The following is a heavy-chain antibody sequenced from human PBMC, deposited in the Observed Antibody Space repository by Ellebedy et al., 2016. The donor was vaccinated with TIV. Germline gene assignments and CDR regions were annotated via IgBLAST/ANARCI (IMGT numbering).Heavy chain of an antibody. Sequence: GESLKISCAASGFTFSSYWMSWVRQAPGKGLEWVANIKQDGSEKYYVDSVKGRFTISRDNAKNSLYLQMNSLRDEDTAVYYCAREDYYYDSSGPYYFDYWGQGTLVTVSS. CDR2: IKQDGSEK. V-gene: IGHV3-7*01. J-gene: IGHJ4*02. CDR1: GFTFSSYW. D-gene: IGHD3-22*01. CDR3: AREDYYYDSSGPYYFDY.